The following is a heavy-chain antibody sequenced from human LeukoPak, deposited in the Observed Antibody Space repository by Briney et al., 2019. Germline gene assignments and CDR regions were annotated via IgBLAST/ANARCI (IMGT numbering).Heavy chain of an antibody. CDR3: AKVYLTDYYNYDGFDI. CDR1: GFTFSNYA. D-gene: IGHD3-9*01. V-gene: IGHV3-23*01. CDR2: ITGSGAST. Sequence: RPGGSLRLSCAASGFTFSNYAMSWLRQAPGKGLEWVSIITGSGASTYYADSVQGRFTISRDNSKNTLFLQMNNLGGEDTAVYYCAKVYLTDYYNYDGFDIWGQGTMVTVSS. J-gene: IGHJ3*02.